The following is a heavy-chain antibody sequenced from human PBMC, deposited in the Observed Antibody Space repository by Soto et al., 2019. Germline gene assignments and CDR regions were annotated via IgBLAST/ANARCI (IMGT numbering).Heavy chain of an antibody. V-gene: IGHV3-23*01. CDR1: GFTFSSYA. Sequence: GGSLRLSCAASGFTFSSYAMSWVRQAPGKVLEWVSAISGSGGSTYYADSVKGRFTISRDNSKNTLYLQMNSLRAEDTAVYYCAKDPQRMIVTLLGYWGQGTLVTVSS. D-gene: IGHD3-22*01. CDR2: ISGSGGST. J-gene: IGHJ4*02. CDR3: AKDPQRMIVTLLGY.